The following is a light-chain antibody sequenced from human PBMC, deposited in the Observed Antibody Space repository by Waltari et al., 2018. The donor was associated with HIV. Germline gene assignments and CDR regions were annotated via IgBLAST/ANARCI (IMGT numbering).Light chain of an antibody. V-gene: IGLV2-11*01. J-gene: IGLJ3*02. CDR2: DVT. Sequence: QSALTQPRSVSGSPGQSGTISCSGTSSDVGGYNYVSWYQQHPGKAPKLMIYDVTERPSGVPDRFSGSKSGNTASLTISGLQADDEADYYCCSYAGRYTWVFGGGTELTVL. CDR1: SSDVGGYNY. CDR3: CSYAGRYTWV.